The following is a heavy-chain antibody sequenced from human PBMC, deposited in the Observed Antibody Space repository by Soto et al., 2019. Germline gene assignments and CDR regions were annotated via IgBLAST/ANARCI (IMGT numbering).Heavy chain of an antibody. Sequence: PSETLSLTCAVSAGSIGTYYWSWIRQPPGKGLEWIGDIYYSGSTIYNPSLKSRVSISVDTSKKQFSLKVTSVTAADTAVYYCARLNSGSFDYWGQGTLVTVS. J-gene: IGHJ4*02. V-gene: IGHV4-59*01. CDR3: ARLNSGSFDY. D-gene: IGHD1-26*01. CDR1: AGSIGTYY. CDR2: IYYSGST.